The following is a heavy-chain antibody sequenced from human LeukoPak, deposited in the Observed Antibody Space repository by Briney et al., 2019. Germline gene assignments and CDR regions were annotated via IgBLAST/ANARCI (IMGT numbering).Heavy chain of an antibody. J-gene: IGHJ4*02. D-gene: IGHD6-19*01. CDR3: AKGGSSGWCPLDY. CDR1: GFTLSTNA. CDR2: ISGSGAST. V-gene: IGHV3-23*01. Sequence: GGSLRLSCLTSGFTLSTNAMSWVRQAPGKGLEWISGISGSGASTYYADSVKGRFTISRDNSKNTLYLQMNSLRAEDTAVYYCAKGGSSGWCPLDYWGQGTLVTVSS.